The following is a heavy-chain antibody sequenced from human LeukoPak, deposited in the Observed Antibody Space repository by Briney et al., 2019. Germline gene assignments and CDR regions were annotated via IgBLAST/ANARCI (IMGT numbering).Heavy chain of an antibody. Sequence: PSETLSLTCTVSGGSISSSSYYWGWLRQPPGKGREWIGSIYYSGSTYYIPSLKSRVTISVDTSKSQFSLKLSSVTAADTAVYYCATGGYCSGGSCRLDYWGQGTLVTVSS. CDR1: GGSISSSSYY. CDR2: IYYSGST. V-gene: IGHV4-39*01. J-gene: IGHJ4*02. D-gene: IGHD2-15*01. CDR3: ATGGYCSGGSCRLDY.